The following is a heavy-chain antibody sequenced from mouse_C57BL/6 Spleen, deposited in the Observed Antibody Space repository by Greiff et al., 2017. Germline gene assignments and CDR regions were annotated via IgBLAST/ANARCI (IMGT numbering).Heavy chain of an antibody. CDR2: IHPNSGST. CDR1: GYTFTSYW. V-gene: IGHV1-64*01. J-gene: IGHJ3*01. CDR3: ARSCYDYEWVWFAF. D-gene: IGHD2-4*01. Sequence: QVQLQQPGAELVKPGASVKLSCKASGYTFTSYWMHWVKQRPGQGLEWIGMIHPNSGSTNYNEKFKSKATLTVDKSSSTAYMQLSSLTSEDSSFYSCARSCYDYEWVWFAFWGPGTLVTVSA.